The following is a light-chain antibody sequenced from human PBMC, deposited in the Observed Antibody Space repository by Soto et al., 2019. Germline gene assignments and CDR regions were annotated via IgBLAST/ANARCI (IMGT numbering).Light chain of an antibody. V-gene: IGLV2-11*01. CDR1: SSDVGGYNY. J-gene: IGLJ1*01. CDR3: CSYAGRYTYV. Sequence: QSALTQPRSVSGSPGQSGTISCTGASSDVGGYNYVSWYQQHPGKAPKLMIYDVSKRPSGVPDRFSGSKSGNTASLTISGLQTEDEADYYCCSYAGRYTYVFGSGTKVTV. CDR2: DVS.